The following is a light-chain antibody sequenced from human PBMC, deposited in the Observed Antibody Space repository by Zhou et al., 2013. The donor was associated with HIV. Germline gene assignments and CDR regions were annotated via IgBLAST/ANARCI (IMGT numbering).Light chain of an antibody. Sequence: DTQMTQSPSSVSASVGDRVTITCRASQGISRWLAWYQQKPGKAPDLLIFAASRLQSGVPSRFSGSGAGTDFTLTISNLQPGDSATYYCQQANSFPWTFGQGTKVEIK. CDR1: QGISRW. CDR2: AAS. V-gene: IGKV1-12*02. CDR3: QQANSFPWT. J-gene: IGKJ1*01.